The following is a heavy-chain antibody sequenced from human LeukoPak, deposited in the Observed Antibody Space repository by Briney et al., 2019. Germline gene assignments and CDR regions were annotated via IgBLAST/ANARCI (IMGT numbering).Heavy chain of an antibody. D-gene: IGHD3-16*01. J-gene: IGHJ6*03. Sequence: SETLSLTCTGSGDSISSSSYHWGWIRQPPGKGLEWIGSIYYSGSTYYNPSLKSRVTISVDTSKNQFSLKLSSVTAADTAVYYCARETSQKGAHYMDVWGKGTTVTISS. CDR2: IYYSGST. CDR1: GDSISSSSYH. V-gene: IGHV4-39*07. CDR3: ARETSQKGAHYMDV.